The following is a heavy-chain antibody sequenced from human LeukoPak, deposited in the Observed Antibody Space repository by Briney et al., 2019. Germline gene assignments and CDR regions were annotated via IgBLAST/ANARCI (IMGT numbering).Heavy chain of an antibody. J-gene: IGHJ3*02. D-gene: IGHD3-16*02. V-gene: IGHV3-48*01. CDR3: ATELSHHAFDI. CDR1: GFTFSSYS. Sequence: GGSLRLSCAASGFTFSSYSMNWVRQAPGKGLEWVSYISSSSSTIYYADSVKGRFSISRDNAKNSLHLQINSLRAEDTAVYYCATELSHHAFDIWGQGTMVTVSS. CDR2: ISSSSSTI.